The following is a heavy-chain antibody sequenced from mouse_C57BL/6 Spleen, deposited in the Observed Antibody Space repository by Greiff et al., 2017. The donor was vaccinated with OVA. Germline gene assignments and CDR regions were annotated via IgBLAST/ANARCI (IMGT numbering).Heavy chain of an antibody. J-gene: IGHJ2*01. CDR2: ISYDGSN. CDR3: AREYYGSRGYFDY. D-gene: IGHD1-1*01. V-gene: IGHV3-6*01. CDR1: GYSITSGYY. Sequence: EVQLQQSGPGLVKPSQSLSLTCSVTGYSITSGYYWNWIRQFPGNKLEWMGYISYDGSNNYNPSLKNRISITRDTSKNQFFLKLNSVTTEDTATYYCAREYYGSRGYFDYWGQGTTLTVSS.